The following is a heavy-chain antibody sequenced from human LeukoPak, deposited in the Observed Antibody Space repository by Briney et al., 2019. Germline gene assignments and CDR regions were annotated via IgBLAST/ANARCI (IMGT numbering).Heavy chain of an antibody. V-gene: IGHV3-23*01. CDR2: ISGSGGST. D-gene: IGHD6-19*01. CDR3: AKYSSGMDV. Sequence: ASVKVSCKASGGTFSSYAMSWVRQAPGKGLEWVSDISGSGGSTYYADSVKGRFTISRDNSKNTLYLQMNSLRAKDTAVYYCAKYSSGMDVWGQGTTVTVSS. CDR1: GGTFSSYA. J-gene: IGHJ6*02.